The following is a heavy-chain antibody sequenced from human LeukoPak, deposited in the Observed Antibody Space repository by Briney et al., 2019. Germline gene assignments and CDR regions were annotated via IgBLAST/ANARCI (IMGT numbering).Heavy chain of an antibody. Sequence: SETLPLTCTVSGGSISSRGFFWGCNRQPPGKGPEWIGSVYYDGVTYYTWYFQSLVTMTFDKSTNRFSVRLSSVPAADAAVYYCARLSCSDAVCPTLPYNHSDPWGQGTLVIVST. CDR3: ARLSCSDAVCPTLPYNHSDP. J-gene: IGHJ5*02. CDR2: VYYDGVT. V-gene: IGHV4-39*01. D-gene: IGHD2-15*01. CDR1: GGSISSRGFF.